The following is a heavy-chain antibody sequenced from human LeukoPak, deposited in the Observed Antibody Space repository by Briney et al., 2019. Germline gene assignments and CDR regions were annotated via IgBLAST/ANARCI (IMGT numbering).Heavy chain of an antibody. CDR1: SVSISTYY. V-gene: IGHV4-59*01. CDR3: ARGAYGSGTYYFDY. D-gene: IGHD3-10*01. J-gene: IGHJ4*02. CDR2: VFYTGSS. Sequence: SQTLSLTCTVSSVSISTYYWTWLRQPPGKGLEWIWYVFYTGSSNYNTSFKSRVTISVDTSKDQFSLKLTSVTAADAAMYYCARGAYGSGTYYFDYWGLGNLVTVSS.